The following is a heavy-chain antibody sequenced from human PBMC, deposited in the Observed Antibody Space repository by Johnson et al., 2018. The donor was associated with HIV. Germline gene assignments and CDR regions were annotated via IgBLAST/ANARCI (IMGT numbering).Heavy chain of an antibody. Sequence: VQLVESGGGVVQPGRSLRLSCAASGFTFSSYGMHWVRQAPGKGLEWVSGINWNGGSTGYADSVKGRFTISRDNAKNSLYLQMNSLRAEDTGVYYCAKGEYFDSGGYYHVVMNGFDIWGQGTMVTVSS. CDR2: INWNGGST. CDR1: GFTFSSYG. CDR3: AKGEYFDSGGYYHVVMNGFDI. V-gene: IGHV3-20*04. D-gene: IGHD3-22*01. J-gene: IGHJ3*02.